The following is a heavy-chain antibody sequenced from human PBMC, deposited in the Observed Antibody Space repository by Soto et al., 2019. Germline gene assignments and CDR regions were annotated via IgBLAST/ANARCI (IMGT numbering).Heavy chain of an antibody. CDR1: GYTFTSYD. CDR3: ARGQVGYYDILTGYYLGVWFDP. V-gene: IGHV1-8*01. J-gene: IGHJ5*02. Sequence: ASVKVSCKASGYTFTSYDINCVRQATGQGLEWMGWMNPNSGHTGCAQKFQGRVTMTRNTSISTAYMELSSLRSEDTAVYFCARGQVGYYDILTGYYLGVWFDPWGQGTLVTVSS. D-gene: IGHD3-9*01. CDR2: MNPNSGHT.